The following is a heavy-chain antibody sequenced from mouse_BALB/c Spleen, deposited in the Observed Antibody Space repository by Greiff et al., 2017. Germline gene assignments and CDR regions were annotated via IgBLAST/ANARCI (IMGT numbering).Heavy chain of an antibody. V-gene: IGHV1-80*01. D-gene: IGHD2-3*01. J-gene: IGHJ3*01. CDR3: ARRDGYYPFAY. Sequence: QVQLQQSGAELVRPGSSVKISCKASGYAFSSYWMNWVKQRPGQGLEWIGQIYPGDGDTNYNGKFKGKATLTADKSSSTAYMQLSSLTSEDSAVYFCARRDGYYPFAYWGQGTLVTVSA. CDR1: GYAFSSYW. CDR2: IYPGDGDT.